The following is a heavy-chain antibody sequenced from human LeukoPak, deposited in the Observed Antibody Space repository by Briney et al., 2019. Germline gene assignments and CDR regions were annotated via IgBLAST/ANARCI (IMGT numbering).Heavy chain of an antibody. J-gene: IGHJ4*02. Sequence: GGSQRLSCAASGFTFSSYWMNWVRQAPGKGLEWVANIKHDGSAKYYVDSVKGRFTISRDNAKNSLYLQMNSLRAEDTAVYYCARSNSGSGTVDYWGQGTLVTVSS. V-gene: IGHV3-7*01. CDR2: IKHDGSAK. CDR1: GFTFSSYW. CDR3: ARSNSGSGTVDY. D-gene: IGHD3-10*01.